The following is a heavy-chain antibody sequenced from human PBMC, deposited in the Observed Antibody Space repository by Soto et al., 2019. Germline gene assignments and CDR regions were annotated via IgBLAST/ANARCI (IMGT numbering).Heavy chain of an antibody. V-gene: IGHV4-31*03. Sequence: QVQLQESGPGLVKPSQTLSLTCTVSGGSISSGGYYWSWIRQRPGKGLEWIGYIYYSGSTYYNPSLKSRVTISVDTSKNQFSLKLSSVTAADTAVYYCARVAVLALSPLFDYWGQGTLVTVSS. CDR2: IYYSGST. CDR1: GGSISSGGYY. D-gene: IGHD2-8*02. J-gene: IGHJ4*02. CDR3: ARVAVLALSPLFDY.